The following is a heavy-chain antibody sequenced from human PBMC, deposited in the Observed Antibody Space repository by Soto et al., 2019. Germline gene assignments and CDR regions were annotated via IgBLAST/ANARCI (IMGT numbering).Heavy chain of an antibody. V-gene: IGHV3-23*01. CDR3: ALGSSSSRRYYYYGMDV. Sequence: EVQLLESGGGLVQPGGSLRLSCAASGFTFSSYAMSWVRQAPGKGLEWVSAISGSGGSTYYADSVKGRFTISRDNSKNTLYRQMNSLRAEDTAVYYCALGSSSSRRYYYYGMDVWGQGTTVTVSS. CDR2: ISGSGGST. D-gene: IGHD6-13*01. J-gene: IGHJ6*02. CDR1: GFTFSSYA.